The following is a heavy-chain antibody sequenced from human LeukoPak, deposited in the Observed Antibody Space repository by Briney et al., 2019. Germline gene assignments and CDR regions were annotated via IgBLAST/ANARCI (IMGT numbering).Heavy chain of an antibody. CDR3: ARDNYGSGTYGYFDY. J-gene: IGHJ4*02. V-gene: IGHV3-30*04. D-gene: IGHD3-10*01. CDR2: ISFDGTTE. CDR1: GFTFSSHA. Sequence: GGSLRLSCAASGFTFSSHAIHWVRQAPGKGLEWVALISFDGTTEKYADSVKGRFTISRDNSNNTLYLQMNGLGAEDAAVYYCARDNYGSGTYGYFDYWGQGTLVTVSS.